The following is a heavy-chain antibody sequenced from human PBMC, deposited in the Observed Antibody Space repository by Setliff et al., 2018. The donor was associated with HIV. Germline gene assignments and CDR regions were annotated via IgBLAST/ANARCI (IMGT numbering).Heavy chain of an antibody. V-gene: IGHV5-51*01. Sequence: PGESLKISCKGSGYSFTTYWIGWVRQMPGKGLEWMGIIYPYDSDTRYSPSFQGQVTISADKSISTAYVQWSGLKASDTAMYYCARRTYYDSWSGSPDYWGQGTLVTVSS. CDR3: ARRTYYDSWSGSPDY. J-gene: IGHJ4*02. CDR2: IYPYDSDT. CDR1: GYSFTTYW. D-gene: IGHD3-3*01.